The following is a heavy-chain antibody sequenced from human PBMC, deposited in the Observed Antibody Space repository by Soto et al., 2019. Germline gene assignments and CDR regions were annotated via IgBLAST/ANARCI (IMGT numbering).Heavy chain of an antibody. D-gene: IGHD6-13*01. J-gene: IGHJ4*02. CDR2: ISGSTTGI. V-gene: IGHV3-11*01. CDR3: TRVGAVGIYYFDY. Sequence: QVQLVESGGGLVKPGGSLRLSCAASGFTFSDYYMAWIRQAPGRGLEWISYISGSTTGIYYADSVKGRFTISRDNAKTALYLQMSSLRADDTAVYYCTRVGAVGIYYFDYWGQGTLVNVSS. CDR1: GFTFSDYY.